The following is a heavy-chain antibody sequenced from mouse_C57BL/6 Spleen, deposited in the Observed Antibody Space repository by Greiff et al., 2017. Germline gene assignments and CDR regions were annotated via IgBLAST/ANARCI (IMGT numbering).Heavy chain of an antibody. CDR3: AGGGQREVRNYAMDY. CDR1: GYTFTSYW. J-gene: IGHJ4*01. V-gene: IGHV1-53*01. Sequence: QVQLQQPGTELVKPGASVKLSCKASGYTFTSYWMHWVKQRPGQGLEWIGNINPSNGGTNYNEKFKSKATLTVDTSSSTAYMQLSSLTSEDSAVYYCAGGGQREVRNYAMDYWGQGTSVTVSS. D-gene: IGHD3-3*01. CDR2: INPSNGGT.